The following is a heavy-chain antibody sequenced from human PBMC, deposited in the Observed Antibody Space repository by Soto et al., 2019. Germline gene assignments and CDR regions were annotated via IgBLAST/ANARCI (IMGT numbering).Heavy chain of an antibody. CDR3: ARGRQYSSSWYEDY. V-gene: IGHV3-21*01. CDR2: ISSSSSYI. J-gene: IGHJ4*02. D-gene: IGHD6-13*01. CDR1: GFTFSSYS. Sequence: EVQLVESGGGLVKPGGSLRLSCAASGFTFSSYSMKWVRQAPGKGLEWVSSISSSSSYIYYADSVKGRFTISRDNAKNSLYLQMNSLRDEDTAVYYCARGRQYSSSWYEDYWGQGTLVTVSS.